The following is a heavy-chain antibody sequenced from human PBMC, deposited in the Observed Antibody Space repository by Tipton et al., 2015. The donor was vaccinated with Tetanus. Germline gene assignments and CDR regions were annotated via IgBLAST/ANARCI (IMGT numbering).Heavy chain of an antibody. V-gene: IGHV3-23*01. J-gene: IGHJ5*02. CDR2: ISVRGSHT. CDR1: GFSFSNYA. Sequence: GSLRLSCVASGFSFSNYAMAWVRQAPGKGLEWVSGISVRGSHTYYADPVKGRFSISRDNSKNTVYLQMNSLRDEDTAVYYCAKDPASRGWFDPWGQGTLVSVSS. CDR3: AKDPASRGWFDP.